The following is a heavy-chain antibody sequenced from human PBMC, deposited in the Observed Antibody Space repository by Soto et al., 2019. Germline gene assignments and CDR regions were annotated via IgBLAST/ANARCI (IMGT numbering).Heavy chain of an antibody. Sequence: SVKVSCKASGGTFSSYRINWVRQAPGQGLEWVGGIVPIYRTADYAQKFQGRVTITADESARTSYMELRSLKSQDTAVYYCAKVRYSSPMGYYYGMDVWGQGTTVTVSS. J-gene: IGHJ6*02. CDR2: IVPIYRTA. D-gene: IGHD6-19*01. CDR1: GGTFSSYR. V-gene: IGHV1-69*13. CDR3: AKVRYSSPMGYYYGMDV.